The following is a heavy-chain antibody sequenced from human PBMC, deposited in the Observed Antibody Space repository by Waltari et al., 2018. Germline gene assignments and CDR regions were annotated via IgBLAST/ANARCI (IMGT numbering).Heavy chain of an antibody. CDR2: LIPIFGTA. V-gene: IGHV1-69*12. CDR1: GGTFSSYA. D-gene: IGHD2-8*01. J-gene: IGHJ3*02. CDR3: ARDLIGDILLWDAFDI. Sequence: QVQLVQSGAEVKKPGSSVKVSCKASGGTFSSYAISWVRQAPGQGLEWMGGLIPIFGTANDAQKFPGRVTITADESTSTAYMELSSLRSEDTAVYYCARDLIGDILLWDAFDIWGQGTMVTVSS.